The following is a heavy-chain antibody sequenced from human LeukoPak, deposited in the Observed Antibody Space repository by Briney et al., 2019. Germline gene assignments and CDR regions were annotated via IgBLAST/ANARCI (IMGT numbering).Heavy chain of an antibody. CDR2: INTNNGNS. CDR3: ARNGKDRRGFRSMVALPYYFDY. Sequence: GASVKVSCKASGYTFPNFGISWVRQAPGQGLEWMGWINTNNGNSNYAQSLQGRVTVTTDTLTTTVYMEMRSLTSDDTAIYYCARNGKDRRGFRSMVALPYYFDYWGQGTLVTVSS. J-gene: IGHJ4*02. V-gene: IGHV1-18*01. D-gene: IGHD2-15*01. CDR1: GYTFPNFG.